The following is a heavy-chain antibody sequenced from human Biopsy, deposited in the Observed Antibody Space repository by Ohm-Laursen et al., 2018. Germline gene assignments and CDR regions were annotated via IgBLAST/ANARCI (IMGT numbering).Heavy chain of an antibody. CDR2: VYYTGST. Sequence: GTLSPTCAVSGDSISSYYWSWIRQPPGKGLQWIGYVYYTGSTDYNPSLQSRVTISVDTSRNHFSLRLSSLTAADTAVYYCARGSNDFGGLYFPRWGQGTLLTVSS. V-gene: IGHV4-59*01. CDR3: ARGSNDFGGLYFPR. J-gene: IGHJ4*02. CDR1: GDSISSYY. D-gene: IGHD4-23*01.